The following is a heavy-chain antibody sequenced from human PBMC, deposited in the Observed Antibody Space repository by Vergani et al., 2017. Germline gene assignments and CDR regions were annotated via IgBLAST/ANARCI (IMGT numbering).Heavy chain of an antibody. CDR3: AGDSSGYYYYFDY. V-gene: IGHV3-7*03. J-gene: IGHJ4*02. D-gene: IGHD3-22*01. CDR1: GFTFSSYW. CDR2: IKQDGSEK. Sequence: EVQLVESGGGLVQPGGSLRLSCAASGFTFSSYWMSWVRQAPGKGLEWVANIKQDGSEKYYVDSVKGRFTISRDNAKNSLYLQMNSLRAEDTAVYYCAGDSSGYYYYFDYWGQGTLVTVSS.